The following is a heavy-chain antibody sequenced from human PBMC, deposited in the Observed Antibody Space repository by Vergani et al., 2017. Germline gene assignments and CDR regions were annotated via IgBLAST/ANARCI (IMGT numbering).Heavy chain of an antibody. CDR3: ARLGTVVTRRFDY. Sequence: QLQLQESGPGPVKPSETLSLTCTVSGGSLSSSSYYWGWIRQPPGKGLGWIGSIYFRGSTYYNPSRKSPVTMSVDTSKSQFSLKVSSVTAADTAVYYCARLGTVVTRRFDYWGQGTLVTVSS. CDR2: IYFRGST. D-gene: IGHD4-23*01. J-gene: IGHJ4*02. V-gene: IGHV4-39*01. CDR1: GGSLSSSSYY.